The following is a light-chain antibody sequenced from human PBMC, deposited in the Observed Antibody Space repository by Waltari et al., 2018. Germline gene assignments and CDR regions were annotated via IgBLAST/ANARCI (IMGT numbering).Light chain of an antibody. J-gene: IGKJ2*01. CDR2: DAY. V-gene: IGKV1-33*01. CDR3: QQHDRQPYT. Sequence: DIQMTQSPSSLSASVGDRVTITCQASPEISKHLNWYQQKTGKAPKILIYDAYNLETGVPSRFSGSGAGTLFTFTISSLQPEDIATYYCQQHDRQPYTFGQGTELESK. CDR1: PEISKH.